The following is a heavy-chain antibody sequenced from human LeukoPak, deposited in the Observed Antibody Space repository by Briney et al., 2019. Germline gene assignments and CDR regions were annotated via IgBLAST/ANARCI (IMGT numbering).Heavy chain of an antibody. CDR2: ISGDGGST. Sequence: AGGSLRLSFAASGFTFDDYAMHWVRQAPGKGLEWVSLISGDGGSTYYADSVKGRFTISRDNSKNSLYLQMNSLRTEDTALYYCAKGRYYYDSSDAFDIWGQGTMVTVSS. CDR3: AKGRYYYDSSDAFDI. D-gene: IGHD3-22*01. J-gene: IGHJ3*02. V-gene: IGHV3-43*02. CDR1: GFTFDDYA.